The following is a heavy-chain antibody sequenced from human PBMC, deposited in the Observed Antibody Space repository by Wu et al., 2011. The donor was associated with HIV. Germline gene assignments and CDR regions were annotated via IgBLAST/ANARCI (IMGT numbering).Heavy chain of an antibody. CDR1: GGTFSSYA. Sequence: DEVKKPGSSXKVSCTASGGTFSSYAISWVRQAPGQGLEWMGRSSLLGTANYAQNFQDRVKFTADKSTNTAYMEMNSLRVEDTAVYYCMRGSLQSPFHSGGRWGQGALVTVSS. CDR3: MRGSLQSPFHSGGR. J-gene: IGHJ4*02. V-gene: IGHV1-69*04. D-gene: IGHD2-15*01. CDR2: SSLLGTA.